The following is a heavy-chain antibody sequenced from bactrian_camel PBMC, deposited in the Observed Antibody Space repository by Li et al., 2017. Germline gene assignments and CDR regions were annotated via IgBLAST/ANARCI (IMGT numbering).Heavy chain of an antibody. V-gene: IGHV3S1*01. CDR1: ESTYSFNW. J-gene: IGHJ4*01. CDR2: IDTYGRLA. Sequence: VQLVESGGGSVQVGGSMRLSCTASESTYSFNWMAWFRQAPGKEREGVANIDTYGRLAYAESVKGRFIISKIEYKNTNYLQMRNLFPNDTAMYYCAAVTLRRNYFSCPALGARTSFSSWGQGTQVTVS. CDR3: AAVTLRRNYFSCPALGARTSFSS. D-gene: IGHD3*01.